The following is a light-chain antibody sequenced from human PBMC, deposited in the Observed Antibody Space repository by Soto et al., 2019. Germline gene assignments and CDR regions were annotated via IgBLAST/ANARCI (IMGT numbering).Light chain of an antibody. V-gene: IGLV7-43*01. CDR3: LLYFGGAHVV. J-gene: IGLJ2*01. CDR2: STI. CDR1: TGAVTSGYY. Sequence: QAVVTQEPALTVSPGGTVTLTCASSTGAVTSGYYPNWFQQKPGQAPRALIYSTIHKHSWTPARFSGSLLGGKAALTLSGVQPEDEAEYYCLLYFGGAHVVFGGGTKVTV.